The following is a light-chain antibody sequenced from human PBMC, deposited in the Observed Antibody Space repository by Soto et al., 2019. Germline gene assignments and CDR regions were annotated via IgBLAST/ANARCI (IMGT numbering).Light chain of an antibody. CDR2: EVT. Sequence: PGQSLTISCTRTSSDVGGYNYVSWYQQHPGKSPKLMIYEVTKRPSGVPDRFSGSKSGNTASLTVSGLLAEDEADYYCASSAGSNKVFGTGTKVTVL. V-gene: IGLV2-8*01. CDR1: SSDVGGYNY. CDR3: ASSAGSNKV. J-gene: IGLJ1*01.